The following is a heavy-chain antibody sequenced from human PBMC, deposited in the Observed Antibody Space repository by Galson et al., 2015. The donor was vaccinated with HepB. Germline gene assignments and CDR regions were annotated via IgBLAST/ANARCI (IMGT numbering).Heavy chain of an antibody. Sequence: SLRLSCAASGFSFSKYGMHWVRQASGKGLESVAVISYDGSNTYYGDSVKGRFTISRDNSKNTLYLQMNSLRAEDTGVYYCAKDATYCDLAYYYYYMDVWGKGTTVTVSS. CDR3: AKDATYCDLAYYYYYMDV. J-gene: IGHJ6*03. V-gene: IGHV3-30*18. CDR2: ISYDGSNT. CDR1: GFSFSKYG. D-gene: IGHD4-17*01.